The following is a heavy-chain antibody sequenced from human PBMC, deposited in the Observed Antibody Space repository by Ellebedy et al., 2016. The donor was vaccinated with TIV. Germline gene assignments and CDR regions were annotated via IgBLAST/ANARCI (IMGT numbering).Heavy chain of an antibody. J-gene: IGHJ4*02. V-gene: IGHV1-2*02. D-gene: IGHD5/OR15-5a*01. CDR2: INPNSGGP. CDR1: GYTFTDYY. CDR3: KRDLTNIVSGDY. Sequence: ASSVKVSCKTSGYTFTDYYIHWVRQAPGQELEWMAWINPNSGGPNYAQKFQGRVTVTRDTSNSTAFLELSRLSSDDTAEYYCKRDLTNIVSGDYWGQGTLVTVSS.